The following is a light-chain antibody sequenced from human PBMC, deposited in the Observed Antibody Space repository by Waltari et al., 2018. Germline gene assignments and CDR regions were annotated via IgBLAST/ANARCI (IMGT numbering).Light chain of an antibody. Sequence: SALTQPASVSGSPGQSITISCTGTSSDVGGYNYVSWYQQHPGKAPKLMIYDVTIRPSGVSNRFSGSKSGYTASLTISGLQAEDEADYYCTSYTSSSTLVVFGGGTRLTVL. CDR2: DVT. CDR3: TSYTSSSTLVV. J-gene: IGLJ2*01. CDR1: SSDVGGYNY. V-gene: IGLV2-14*01.